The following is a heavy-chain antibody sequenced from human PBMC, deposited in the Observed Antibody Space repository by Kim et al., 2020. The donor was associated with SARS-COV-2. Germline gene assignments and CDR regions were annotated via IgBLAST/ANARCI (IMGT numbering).Heavy chain of an antibody. D-gene: IGHD1-26*01. CDR2: IYHSGST. Sequence: SETLSLTCTVSGYSISSGYYWGWIRQPPGKGLEWIGSIYHSGSTYYNPSLKSRVTISVDTSKNQFSLKLSSVTAADTAVYYFARVDQWELLGTPDLFDY. V-gene: IGHV4-38-2*02. J-gene: IGHJ4*01. CDR1: GYSISSGYY. CDR3: ARVDQWELLGTPDLFDY.